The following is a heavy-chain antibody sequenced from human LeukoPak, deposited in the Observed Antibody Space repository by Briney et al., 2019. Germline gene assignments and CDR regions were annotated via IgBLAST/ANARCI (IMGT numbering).Heavy chain of an antibody. CDR2: INHSGST. CDR1: GGSFSGYY. D-gene: IGHD3-22*01. J-gene: IGHJ5*02. CDR3: ARLRHYYDSSGSYP. Sequence: SETLSLTCAVYGGSFSGYYWSWIRQPPGKGLEWIGEINHSGSTNYNPSLKSRVTISVDTSKNQFSLKLSSVTAADTAVYYCARLRHYYDSSGSYPWGQGTLVTVSS. V-gene: IGHV4-34*01.